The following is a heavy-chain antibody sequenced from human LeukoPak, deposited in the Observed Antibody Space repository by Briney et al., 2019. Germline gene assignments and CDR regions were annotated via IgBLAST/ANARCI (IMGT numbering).Heavy chain of an antibody. Sequence: ASVKVSCKASGYTFTSYDINWVRQATGQGLEWMGWMNPNSGNTGYAQKFQGRVTMTRNTSISTAYVELSSLRSEDTAVYYCARWFAWGNYYYYYGMDVWGQGTTVTVSS. J-gene: IGHJ6*02. CDR1: GYTFTSYD. V-gene: IGHV1-8*01. D-gene: IGHD3-16*01. CDR2: MNPNSGNT. CDR3: ARWFAWGNYYYYYGMDV.